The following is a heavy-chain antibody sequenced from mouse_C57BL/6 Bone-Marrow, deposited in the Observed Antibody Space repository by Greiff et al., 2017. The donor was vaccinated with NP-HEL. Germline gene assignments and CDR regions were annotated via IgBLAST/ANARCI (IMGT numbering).Heavy chain of an antibody. CDR3: ARINWDVWYFDV. D-gene: IGHD4-1*01. J-gene: IGHJ1*03. CDR2: ISDGGSYT. V-gene: IGHV5-4*03. CDR1: GFTFSSYA. Sequence: EVKLVESGGGLVKPGGSLKLSCAASGFTFSSYAMSWVRQTPEKRLEWVATISDGGSYTYYPDNVKGRFTISRDNAKNSLYLQMSHLKSEDTAMYYCARINWDVWYFDVWGTGTTVTVSS.